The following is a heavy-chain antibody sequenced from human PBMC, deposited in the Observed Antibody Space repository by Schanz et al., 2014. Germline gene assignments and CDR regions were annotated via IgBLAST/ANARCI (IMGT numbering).Heavy chain of an antibody. CDR2: ISSSSSTI. V-gene: IGHV3-48*01. Sequence: VQLVESGGGVVQPGRSLRLSCAASGITLSGYGLHWVRQAPGKGLEWVSYISSSSSTIYYADSVKGRFTISRDNAKNSLYLQMNSLRAEDTGVYYCARDAVALVPEYFMDVWGKGTPVTVSS. CDR3: ARDAVALVPEYFMDV. CDR1: GITLSGYG. J-gene: IGHJ6*03. D-gene: IGHD2-15*01.